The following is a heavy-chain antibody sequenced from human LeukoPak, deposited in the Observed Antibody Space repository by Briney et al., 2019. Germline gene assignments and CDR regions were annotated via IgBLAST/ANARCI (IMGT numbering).Heavy chain of an antibody. CDR3: ARDPGSGYEPDAFDI. Sequence: NPGGSLRLSCAASGFTFSSYSMNWVRQAPGKGLEWVSSISSSSSYIYYADSVKGRFTISRDNAKNSLYLQMNSLRAEDTAVYYCARDPGSGYEPDAFDIWGQGTMVTVSS. CDR2: ISSSSSYI. V-gene: IGHV3-21*04. CDR1: GFTFSSYS. D-gene: IGHD5-12*01. J-gene: IGHJ3*02.